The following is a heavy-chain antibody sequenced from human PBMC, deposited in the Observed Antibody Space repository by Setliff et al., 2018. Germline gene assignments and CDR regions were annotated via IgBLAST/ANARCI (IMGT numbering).Heavy chain of an antibody. D-gene: IGHD3-10*01. CDR3: ASYYYGSGSSYIPPHFDY. CDR1: GFTFGHYN. CDR2: ISDTTNFI. J-gene: IGHJ4*02. Sequence: PGGSLRLSCTASGFTFGHYNMNWVRQAPGTGLEWVSSISDTTNFIYYADSVKGRFTISRDTAKNSLYLQMNSLRAEDSAVYYCASYYYGSGSSYIPPHFDYWGLGTLVTVSS. V-gene: IGHV3-21*01.